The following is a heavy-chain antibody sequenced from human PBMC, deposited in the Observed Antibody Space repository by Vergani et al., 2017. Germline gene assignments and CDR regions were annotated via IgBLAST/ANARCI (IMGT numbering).Heavy chain of an antibody. CDR2: ITPFFPTG. CDR1: GYSFTSYW. V-gene: IGHV1-69*01. CDR3: ASPRTAENLPKPLYYFYGLDV. J-gene: IGHJ6*02. Sequence: VQLVQSGAEVKKPGESLKISCKGSGYSFTSYWIGWVRQMPGKGLEWMGGITPFFPTGHYAQKFQGRVTITADESATTVYMELSSLRSEDTAVYYCASPRTAENLPKPLYYFYGLDVWGQGTTVTVSS. D-gene: IGHD7-27*01.